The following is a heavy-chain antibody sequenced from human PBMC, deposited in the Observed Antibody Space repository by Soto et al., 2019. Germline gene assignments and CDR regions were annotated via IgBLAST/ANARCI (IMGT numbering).Heavy chain of an antibody. CDR3: ARGGPSACQVAFDF. D-gene: IGHD2-2*01. CDR1: GGSFSSYH. Sequence: SETLSLTCVVSGGSFSSYHYNWIRQSPGKGLEWIGEINHSGNTNYSPSLKSRVTMSLDTSKNQFSLKLISLTPAPTAVYYRARGGPSACQVAFDFWGQGNMVTASS. CDR2: INHSGNT. V-gene: IGHV4-34*01. J-gene: IGHJ3*01.